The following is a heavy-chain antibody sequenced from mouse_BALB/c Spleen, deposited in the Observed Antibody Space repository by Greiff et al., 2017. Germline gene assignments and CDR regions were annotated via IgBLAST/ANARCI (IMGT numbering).Heavy chain of an antibody. D-gene: IGHD1-1*01. CDR1: GYTFTDYE. Sequence: LVESGAELVRPGASVTLSCKASGYTFTDYEMHWVKQTPVHGLEWIGAIDPETGGTAYNQKFKGKATLTADKSSSTAYMELRSLTSEDSAVYYCITDYYGSSSWFAYWGQGTLVTVSA. CDR3: ITDYYGSSSWFAY. V-gene: IGHV1-15*01. CDR2: IDPETGGT. J-gene: IGHJ3*01.